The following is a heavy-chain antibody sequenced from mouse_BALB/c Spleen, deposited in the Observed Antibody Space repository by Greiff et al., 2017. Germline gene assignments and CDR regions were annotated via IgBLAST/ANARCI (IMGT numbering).Heavy chain of an antibody. J-gene: IGHJ3*01. Sequence: EVQRVESGGGLVKPGGSLKLSCAASGFTFSSYAMSWVRQSPEKRLEWVAEISSGGSYTYYPDTVTGRFTISRDNAKNTLYLEMSSLRSEDTAMYYCASYDYAWFAYWGQGTLVTVSA. CDR3: ASYDYAWFAY. D-gene: IGHD2-4*01. CDR2: ISSGGSYT. V-gene: IGHV5-9-4*01. CDR1: GFTFSSYA.